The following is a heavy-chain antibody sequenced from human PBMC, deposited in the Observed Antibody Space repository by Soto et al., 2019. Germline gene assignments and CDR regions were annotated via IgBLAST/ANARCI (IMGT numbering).Heavy chain of an antibody. CDR2: ISYDGSNK. CDR1: GYNFSSYA. V-gene: IGHV3-30-3*01. CDR3: ARDGELEPKWRYYYGMDV. D-gene: IGHD1-1*01. Sequence: GGPLRLPCAASGYNFSSYAMHWVRQAPGKGLEWVAVISYDGSNKYYADSVKGRFTISRDNSKNTLYLQMNSLRAEDTAVYYCARDGELEPKWRYYYGMDVRGQGTTVTVSS. J-gene: IGHJ6*02.